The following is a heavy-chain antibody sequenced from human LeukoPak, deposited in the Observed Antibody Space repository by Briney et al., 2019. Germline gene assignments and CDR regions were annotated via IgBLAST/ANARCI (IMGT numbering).Heavy chain of an antibody. CDR2: ISSYIGAA. Sequence: ASVKVSCKASGYTFSNYGISWVRQAPGQGLEWMGWISSYIGAANYTQKLQGRVTMTTDTSTSTAYMERRSLRSDDTAVYYCARIPRLMIIVITWGGDAFDISGHGKLVTASS. CDR3: ARIPRLMIIVITWGGDAFDI. D-gene: IGHD3-22*01. V-gene: IGHV1-18*01. J-gene: IGHJ3*02. CDR1: GYTFSNYG.